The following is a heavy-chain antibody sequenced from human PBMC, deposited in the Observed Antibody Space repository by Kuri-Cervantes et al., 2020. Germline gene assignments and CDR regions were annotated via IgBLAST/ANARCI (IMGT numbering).Heavy chain of an antibody. CDR2: IWYDGSNK. Sequence: GESLKISWAASGFTFSSYGMHWVRQAPGKGLEWVAVIWYDGSNKYYADSVKGRFTISRDNSKNTLYLQMNSLRAEDTAVYYCARVSVAGTIYYYYGMDVWGQGTTVTVSS. CDR3: ARVSVAGTIYYYYGMDV. CDR1: GFTFSSYG. D-gene: IGHD6-19*01. J-gene: IGHJ6*02. V-gene: IGHV3-33*08.